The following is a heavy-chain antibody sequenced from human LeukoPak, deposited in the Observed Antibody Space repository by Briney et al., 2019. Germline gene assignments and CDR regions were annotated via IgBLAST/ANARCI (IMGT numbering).Heavy chain of an antibody. CDR2: IYSGGST. D-gene: IGHD6-13*01. J-gene: IGHJ6*03. Sequence: GGSLRLSCAASGFTVSSNYMSWVRQAPGKGLEWVSVIYSGGSTYYADYVKGRFTISRDNSKNTLNLQMNSLRAEDTAVYYCAREIAAAGYYYYYYMAVWGKGTTVTASS. V-gene: IGHV3-53*01. CDR1: GFTVSSNY. CDR3: AREIAAAGYYYYYYMAV.